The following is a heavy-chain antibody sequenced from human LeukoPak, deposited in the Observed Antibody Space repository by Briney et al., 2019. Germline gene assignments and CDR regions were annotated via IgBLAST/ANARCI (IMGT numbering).Heavy chain of an antibody. CDR2: IYYSGTT. CDR3: ARVPSNYGDATFDY. Sequence: SETLPLTCTVSGGSISTTSYFWAWIRQPPGEGLEWIGSIYYSGTTYYNSSLKSRVTISVERSKNQFSLKLSSVTAADTAVYYCARVPSNYGDATFDYWGQGTLVTVSS. J-gene: IGHJ4*02. V-gene: IGHV4-39*07. D-gene: IGHD4-17*01. CDR1: GGSISTTSYF.